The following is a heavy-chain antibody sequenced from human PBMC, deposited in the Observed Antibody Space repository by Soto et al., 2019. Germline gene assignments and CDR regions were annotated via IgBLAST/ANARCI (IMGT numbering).Heavy chain of an antibody. J-gene: IGHJ4*02. CDR1: GFSFSDYA. CDR2: VSGGGGVT. Sequence: EVQLLESGGGLVQPGGSLRLSCAASGFSFSDYAMSWVRQAPGKGLEWVSGVSGGGGVTNYADSVKGRFTICRDNSNNTVYLQMNGLRAEDTAIYYCAKGRCSGTSCYSDYWGQGTLVTVSS. CDR3: AKGRCSGTSCYSDY. V-gene: IGHV3-23*01. D-gene: IGHD2-15*01.